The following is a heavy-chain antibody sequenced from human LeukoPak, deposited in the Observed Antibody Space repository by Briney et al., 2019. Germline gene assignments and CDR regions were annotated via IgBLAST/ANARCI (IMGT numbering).Heavy chain of an antibody. CDR1: GYSFTSYG. CDR3: AREAYCGGDCYSDY. D-gene: IGHD2-21*02. V-gene: IGHV1-18*01. CDR2: ISTYNGNT. J-gene: IGHJ4*02. Sequence: ASLKVSCKASGYSFTSYGITWVRQAPGQGLEWMGWISTYNGNTNYAQKLQGRVTMTTDTSTSTAYMELRSLRSDDTAVYYCAREAYCGGDCYSDYWGQGTLVTVSS.